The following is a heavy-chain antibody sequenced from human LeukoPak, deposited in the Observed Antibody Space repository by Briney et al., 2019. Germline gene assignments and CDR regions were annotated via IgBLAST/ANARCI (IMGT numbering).Heavy chain of an antibody. J-gene: IGHJ4*02. CDR3: AREGGQRGYSYGYRY. D-gene: IGHD5-18*01. CDR2: INHSGST. Sequence: SETLSLTCAVYGVSFSGYYWSWIRQPPGKGLEWIGEINHSGSTNYNPSLKSRVTISVDTSKNQFSLKLSSVTAADTAVYYCAREGGQRGYSYGYRYWGQGTLVTVSS. CDR1: GVSFSGYY. V-gene: IGHV4-34*01.